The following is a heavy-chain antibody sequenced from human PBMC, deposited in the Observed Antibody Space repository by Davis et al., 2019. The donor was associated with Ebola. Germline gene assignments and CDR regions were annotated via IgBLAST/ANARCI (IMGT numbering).Heavy chain of an antibody. J-gene: IGHJ5*02. V-gene: IGHV4-39*07. Sequence: MPSETLSLTCTVLGGSVSSSNYYWGWIRRPPGKGLEWIGSVYYSGSTYYNPSLKSRVTMSVDTWKNQFSLRLSSVTAADTAVYYCATQYSNGWFDPWGQGTLVTVSS. CDR3: ATQYSNGWFDP. CDR2: VYYSGST. CDR1: GGSVSSSNYY. D-gene: IGHD3-22*01.